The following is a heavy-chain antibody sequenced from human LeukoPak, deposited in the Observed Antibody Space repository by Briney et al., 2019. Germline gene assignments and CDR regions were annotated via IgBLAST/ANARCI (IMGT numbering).Heavy chain of an antibody. D-gene: IGHD3-10*01. CDR3: ARDFRWSSI. CDR1: GFTFSSYG. V-gene: IGHV3-33*01. CDR2: IWYDGSNK. J-gene: IGHJ4*02. Sequence: GRSLRLSCAASGFTFSSYGMHWVRQAPGKGLEWVAVIWYDGSNKYYADSVKGRFTISRDNSKNTLYLQMNSLRAEDTAVYYCARDFRWSSIWGQGTLVTVSS.